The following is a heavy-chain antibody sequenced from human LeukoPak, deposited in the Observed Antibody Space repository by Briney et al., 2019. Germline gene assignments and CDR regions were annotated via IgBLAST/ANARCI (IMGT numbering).Heavy chain of an antibody. CDR1: GGSFSGYY. CDR2: INHSGST. J-gene: IGHJ4*02. CDR3: ARVGRYYDSSGYYILRNPGFDY. V-gene: IGHV4-34*01. D-gene: IGHD3-22*01. Sequence: SETLSLTCAVYGGSFSGYYWSWIRQPPGKGLEWIGEINHSGSTNYNPPLKSRVTISVDTSKNQFSLKLSSVTAADTAVYYCARVGRYYDSSGYYILRNPGFDYWGQGTLVTVSS.